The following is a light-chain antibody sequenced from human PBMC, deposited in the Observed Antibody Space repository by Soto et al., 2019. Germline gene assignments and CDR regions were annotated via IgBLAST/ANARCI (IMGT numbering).Light chain of an antibody. CDR3: QQYNRLPLT. CDR1: QSVSSN. V-gene: IGKV3-15*01. Sequence: EIVMTQSPATLSVSPGERATLSCRASQSVSSNLAWYQQKPGQAPRLLIYGASTRATGIPARFSGSGSGTEFTLTISSLQSEDFAVYYCQQYNRLPLTFGRGTKVDIK. CDR2: GAS. J-gene: IGKJ4*01.